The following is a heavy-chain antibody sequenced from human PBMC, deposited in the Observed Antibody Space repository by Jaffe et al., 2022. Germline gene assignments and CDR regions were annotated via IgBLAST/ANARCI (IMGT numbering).Heavy chain of an antibody. Sequence: QVQLQESGPGLVKPSQTLSLTCTVSGGSISSGSYYWSWIRQPAGKGLEWIGRIYTSGSTNYNPSLKSRVTISVDTSKNQFSLKLSSVTAADTAVYYCARDLSQVGDYYDSSDGGWFDPWGQGTLVTVSS. J-gene: IGHJ5*02. V-gene: IGHV4-61*02. CDR2: IYTSGST. D-gene: IGHD3-22*01. CDR1: GGSISSGSYY. CDR3: ARDLSQVGDYYDSSDGGWFDP.